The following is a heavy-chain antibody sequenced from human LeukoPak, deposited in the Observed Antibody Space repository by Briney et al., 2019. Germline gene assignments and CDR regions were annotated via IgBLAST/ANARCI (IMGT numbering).Heavy chain of an antibody. J-gene: IGHJ4*02. V-gene: IGHV3-30*03. CDR1: GFTFSSYS. CDR2: ISYDGNSK. Sequence: GGSLRLSCAASGFTFSSYSMNWVRQAPGKGLEWVAVISYDGNSKYYADSVKGRFTISRDNSKNTLYLQMNSLRPEDTAVYYCASLAGSSGWFLAPNDYWGQGTLATVSS. D-gene: IGHD6-19*01. CDR3: ASLAGSSGWFLAPNDY.